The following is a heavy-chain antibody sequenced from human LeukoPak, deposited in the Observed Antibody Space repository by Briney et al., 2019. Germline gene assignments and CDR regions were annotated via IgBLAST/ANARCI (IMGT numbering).Heavy chain of an antibody. J-gene: IGHJ3*01. D-gene: IGHD2-2*01. CDR1: GFTFSSYS. CDR3: ARRYCSTCPTGHAFDL. V-gene: IGHV3-30*03. CDR2: ISYDGSNK. Sequence: GGSLRLSCAASGFTFSSYSMNWVRQAPGKGLEWVAVISYDGSNKYYADSVNGRFTISRDNSKNTLYLQLNSLRAEDTAVYYCARRYCSTCPTGHAFDLWGQGTMVTVSS.